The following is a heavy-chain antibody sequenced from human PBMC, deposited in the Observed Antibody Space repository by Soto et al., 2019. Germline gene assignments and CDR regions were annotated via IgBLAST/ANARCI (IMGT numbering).Heavy chain of an antibody. CDR2: ISGSGGST. V-gene: IGHV3-23*01. Sequence: GGSLRLSCAASGFTFSSYAMSWVRQAPGKGLEWVSAISGSGGSTYYADSVKGRFTISRDNSKNTLYLQMNSLRAEDTAVYYCAKDGVVVPAAIRSYYYGMDVWGQGTTVTVSS. D-gene: IGHD2-2*01. J-gene: IGHJ6*02. CDR3: AKDGVVVPAAIRSYYYGMDV. CDR1: GFTFSSYA.